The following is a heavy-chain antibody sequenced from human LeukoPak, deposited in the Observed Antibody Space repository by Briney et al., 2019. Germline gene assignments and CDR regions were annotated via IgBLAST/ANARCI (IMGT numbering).Heavy chain of an antibody. CDR2: INPSGDGT. V-gene: IGHV1-46*01. D-gene: IGHD5-18*01. CDR3: ASSRVDTAMGGYGMDV. J-gene: IGHJ6*02. CDR1: GYTFTSYY. Sequence: ASVKVSCKASGYTFTSYYMHWVRQAPGQGLEWMGIINPSGDGTSYAQKFQGRVTMTRDTSTSTVYMEPSSLRSEDTAVYYCASSRVDTAMGGYGMDVWGQGTTVTVSS.